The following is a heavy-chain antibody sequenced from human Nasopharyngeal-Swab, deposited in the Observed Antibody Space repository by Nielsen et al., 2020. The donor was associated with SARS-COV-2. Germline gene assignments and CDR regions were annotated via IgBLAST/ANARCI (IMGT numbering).Heavy chain of an antibody. CDR2: IYTSGST. D-gene: IGHD2/OR15-2a*01. CDR1: GFTVSTNY. J-gene: IGHJ4*02. Sequence: GGSLRLSCVVSGFTVSTNYMNWVRQTPGKGLEWVSVIYTSGSTQYADYVKGRFTISRDSAKNIVYLQMNSLRAEDTAVYYCARDLRGPYFFWGQGTLVTVSS. CDR3: ARDLRGPYFF. V-gene: IGHV3-53*01.